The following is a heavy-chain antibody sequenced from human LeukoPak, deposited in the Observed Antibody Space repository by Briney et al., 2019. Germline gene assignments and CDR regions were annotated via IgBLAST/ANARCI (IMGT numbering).Heavy chain of an antibody. J-gene: IGHJ4*02. CDR2: MNPNSGNT. CDR3: ARIELYSYDFDY. Sequence: GASVKVSCKASGYTFTSYDINWVRQATGQGLEWMGWMNPNSGNTGYAQKFQGRVTMTRNTSISTAYMELSSLRSEDTAVYYCARIELYSYDFDYWGQGTLVTVSS. CDR1: GYTFTSYD. V-gene: IGHV1-8*01. D-gene: IGHD5-18*01.